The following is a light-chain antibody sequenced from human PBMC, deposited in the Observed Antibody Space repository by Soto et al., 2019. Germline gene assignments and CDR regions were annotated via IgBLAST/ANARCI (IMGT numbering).Light chain of an antibody. CDR3: SSYAGSNNYV. Sequence: QSVLPQPPSASGSPGQSVTISCTGTSSDVGGYNYVSWYQQHPGKAPKLMIYEVSKRPSGVPDRFSGSKSGNTASLTVSGLQAEDEADYYRSSYAGSNNYVFGTGTKVTVL. CDR2: EVS. CDR1: SSDVGGYNY. J-gene: IGLJ1*01. V-gene: IGLV2-8*01.